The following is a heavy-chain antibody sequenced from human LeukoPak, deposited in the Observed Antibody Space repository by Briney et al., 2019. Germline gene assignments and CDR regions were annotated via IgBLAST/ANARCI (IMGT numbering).Heavy chain of an antibody. J-gene: IGHJ4*02. CDR1: GYSFTSYW. V-gene: IGHV5-51*01. Sequence: PGESLKISCKGSGYSFTSYWIGWVRQMPGKGLEWMGIIYPGYSDTRYSPSFQGQVTISVDKSISTAYLQGSSLKASDTAMYYWARHPNDYGDYPGGWGQGTLVTVSS. CDR2: IYPGYSDT. D-gene: IGHD4-17*01. CDR3: ARHPNDYGDYPGG.